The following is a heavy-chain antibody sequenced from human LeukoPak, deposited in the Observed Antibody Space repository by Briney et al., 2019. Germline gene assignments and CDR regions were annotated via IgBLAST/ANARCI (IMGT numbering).Heavy chain of an antibody. V-gene: IGHV1-46*01. CDR2: INPSGGST. D-gene: IGHD2-2*01. CDR3: ARDPSNCSSTSCRKRPRGYWFDP. CDR1: GYTFTNYY. Sequence: ASVKVSCKTSGYTFTNYYIHWVRQAPGQGLEWMGIINPSGGSTSYAQKFQGRVTMTRDTSTSTVYMELSSLRSEDTAVYYCARDPSNCSSTSCRKRPRGYWFDPWGQGTLVTVSS. J-gene: IGHJ5*02.